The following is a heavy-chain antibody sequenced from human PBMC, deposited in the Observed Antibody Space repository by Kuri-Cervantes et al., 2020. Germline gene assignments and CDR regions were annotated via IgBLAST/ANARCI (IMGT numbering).Heavy chain of an antibody. V-gene: IGHV3-21*01. J-gene: IGHJ6*02. D-gene: IGHD2-15*01. CDR3: ARGGCSGGSCYDADYYYYYYGMDV. CDR1: GFTFSSYS. Sequence: ETLSLTCAASGFTFSSYSMNWVRQAPGKGLEWVSSISSSSSYIYYADSVKGRFTISRDNAKNSLYLQMNSLRAEDTAVYYCARGGCSGGSCYDADYYYYYYGMDVWGQGTTVTVSS. CDR2: ISSSSSYI.